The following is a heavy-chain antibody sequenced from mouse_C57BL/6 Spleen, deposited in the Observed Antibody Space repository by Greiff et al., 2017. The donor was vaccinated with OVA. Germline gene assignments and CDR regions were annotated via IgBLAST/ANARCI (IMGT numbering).Heavy chain of an antibody. V-gene: IGHV1-26*01. Sequence: VQLKQSGPELVKPGASVKISCKASGYTFTDYYMNWVKQSHGKSLEWIGDINPNNGGTSYNQKFKGKATLTVDKSSSTAYMELRSLTSEDSAVYYCATPITTVVATPYFDVWGTGTTVTVSS. CDR3: ATPITTVVATPYFDV. D-gene: IGHD1-1*01. J-gene: IGHJ1*03. CDR2: INPNNGGT. CDR1: GYTFTDYY.